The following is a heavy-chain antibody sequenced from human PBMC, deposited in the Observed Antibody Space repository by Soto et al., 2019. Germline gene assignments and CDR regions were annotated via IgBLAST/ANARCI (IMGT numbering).Heavy chain of an antibody. V-gene: IGHV4-4*07. CDR3: ARRDYDFWSGYQDNWFDP. CDR2: IYTSGST. D-gene: IGHD3-3*01. Sequence: SETLSRTCTVSGGSISSYYWSCIRQPAGKGLEWVVRIYTSGSTNYNPSLKSRVTMSVDTSKNQFSLKLSSVTAADTAVYYCARRDYDFWSGYQDNWFDPWGQATLVTVS. CDR1: GGSISSYY. J-gene: IGHJ5*02.